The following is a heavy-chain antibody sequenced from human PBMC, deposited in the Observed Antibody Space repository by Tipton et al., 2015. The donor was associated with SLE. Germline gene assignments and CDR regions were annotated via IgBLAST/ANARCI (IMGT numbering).Heavy chain of an antibody. CDR3: ARHGVWTTVTVWYFDL. CDR1: GYSFTSYW. Sequence: QLVQSGAEVKKPGESLKISCKGSGYSFTSYWIGWVRQMPGKGLEWMGRIDPSDSYTNYSPSFQGHVTISADKSISTAYLQWSNLKASDTAMYYCARHGVWTTVTVWYFDLGGRGTLVTVSS. CDR2: IDPSDSYT. V-gene: IGHV5-10-1*01. D-gene: IGHD4-17*01. J-gene: IGHJ2*01.